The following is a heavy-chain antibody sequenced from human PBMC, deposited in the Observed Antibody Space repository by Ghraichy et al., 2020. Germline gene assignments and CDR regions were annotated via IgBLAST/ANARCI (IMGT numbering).Heavy chain of an antibody. V-gene: IGHV3-23*01. D-gene: IGHD3/OR15-3a*01. Sequence: GGSLRLSCAASGFTFSTYAMSWVRQAPGKGLEWVSGITDSGDNTYYADSVKGRFSISRDNSKNTLYLQTNSLRVEDTAVYYCAKPKGPARTGNWYFDLWGRGTLVTVSS. CDR1: GFTFSTYA. CDR3: AKPKGPARTGNWYFDL. CDR2: ITDSGDNT. J-gene: IGHJ2*01.